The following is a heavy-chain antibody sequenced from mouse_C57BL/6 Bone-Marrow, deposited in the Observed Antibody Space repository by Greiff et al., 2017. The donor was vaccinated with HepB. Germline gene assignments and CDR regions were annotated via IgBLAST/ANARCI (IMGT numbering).Heavy chain of an antibody. D-gene: IGHD3-2*02. J-gene: IGHJ2*01. V-gene: IGHV7-3*01. Sequence: EVMLVESGGGLVQPGGSLSLSCAASGFTFTDYYMSWVRQPPGKALEWLGFIRNKANGYTTEYSASVKGRFTISRDNSQSILYLQMNALRAEDSATYYCARYPAQATFDYWGQGTTLTVSS. CDR1: GFTFTDYY. CDR3: ARYPAQATFDY. CDR2: IRNKANGYTT.